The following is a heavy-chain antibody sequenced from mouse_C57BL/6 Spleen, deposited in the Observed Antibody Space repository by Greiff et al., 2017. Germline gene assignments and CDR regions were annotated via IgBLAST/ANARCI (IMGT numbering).Heavy chain of an antibody. CDR3: ARKTGLYYFDY. D-gene: IGHD3-3*01. CDR2: INPGSGGT. CDR1: GYAFTNYL. Sequence: QVQLQQSGAELVRPGTSVKVSCKASGYAFTNYLIEWVKQRPGQGLEWIGVINPGSGGTNYNEKFKGKATLTADKSSSTAYLQLSSLTSEDSAVYFCARKTGLYYFDYWGQGTTLTVSS. V-gene: IGHV1-54*01. J-gene: IGHJ2*01.